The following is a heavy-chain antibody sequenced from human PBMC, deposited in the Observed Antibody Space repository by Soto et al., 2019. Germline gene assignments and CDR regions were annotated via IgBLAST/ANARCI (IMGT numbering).Heavy chain of an antibody. CDR2: IIPIFGTA. V-gene: IGHV1-69*01. Sequence: QVQLVQSGAEVKKPGSSVKVSCKASGGTFSSYAISWVRQAPGQGLEWMGGIIPIFGTANYAQKFQGRVTITADESTSTAYMELSSLRSEDTAVYYCAREGPGYCSSTICYSMFYYGMDVWGQGTTVTVSS. J-gene: IGHJ6*02. D-gene: IGHD2-2*01. CDR3: AREGPGYCSSTICYSMFYYGMDV. CDR1: GGTFSSYA.